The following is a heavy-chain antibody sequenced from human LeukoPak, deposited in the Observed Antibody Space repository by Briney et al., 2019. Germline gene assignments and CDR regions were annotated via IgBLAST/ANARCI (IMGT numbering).Heavy chain of an antibody. Sequence: GGSLRHSCAASGFTFSSYEMNWVRQAPGKGLEWVSYISSSGSTIYYADSVKGRFTISRDNAKNSLYLQMNSLRAEDTAVYYCARARLVVTAAFDIWGQGTMVTVSS. D-gene: IGHD2-21*02. CDR2: ISSSGSTI. CDR1: GFTFSSYE. V-gene: IGHV3-48*03. CDR3: ARARLVVTAAFDI. J-gene: IGHJ3*02.